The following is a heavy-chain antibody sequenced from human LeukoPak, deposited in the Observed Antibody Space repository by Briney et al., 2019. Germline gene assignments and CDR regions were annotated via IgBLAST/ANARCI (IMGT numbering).Heavy chain of an antibody. CDR1: GFTLSDFW. CDR2: IRQDGSEK. Sequence: GGSLRLSCAASGFTLSDFWMSWVRQAPGKGVEWVGNIRQDGSEKYYVDSVKGRFTISRDNAQKSLYLEIDSLRAEDTAVYYCAREGIQLYFPLTHCGQGTLVTVSS. D-gene: IGHD5-18*01. CDR3: AREGIQLYFPLTH. V-gene: IGHV3-7*01. J-gene: IGHJ4*02.